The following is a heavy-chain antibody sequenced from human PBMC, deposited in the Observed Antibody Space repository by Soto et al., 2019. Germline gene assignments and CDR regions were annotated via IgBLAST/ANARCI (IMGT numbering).Heavy chain of an antibody. J-gene: IGHJ6*02. CDR3: ARQTRQRVVPAARDYYGMDV. CDR1: GGSISSSSYY. Sequence: TLSLTCTVSGGSISSSSYYWGWIRQPPGKGLEWIGSIYYSGSTYYNPSLKSRVTISVDTSKNQFSLKLSSVTAADTAVYYCARQTRQRVVPAARDYYGMDVWGQGTTVTVS. D-gene: IGHD2-2*01. CDR2: IYYSGST. V-gene: IGHV4-39*01.